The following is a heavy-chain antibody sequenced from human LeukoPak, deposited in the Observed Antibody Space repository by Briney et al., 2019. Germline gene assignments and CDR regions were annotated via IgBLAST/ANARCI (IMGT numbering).Heavy chain of an antibody. J-gene: IGHJ6*02. V-gene: IGHV3-21*01. D-gene: IGHD3-10*01. CDR3: ARASGAVLWFGEPYYYYGMDV. CDR1: GFTFSSYS. Sequence: PGGSLRLSCAASGFTFSSYSMNWVRQAPGKGLEWVSSISSSSSYIYYADSVKGRFTISRDNAKNSLYLQMNSLRAEDTDVYYCARASGAVLWFGEPYYYYGMDVWGQGTTVTVSS. CDR2: ISSSSSYI.